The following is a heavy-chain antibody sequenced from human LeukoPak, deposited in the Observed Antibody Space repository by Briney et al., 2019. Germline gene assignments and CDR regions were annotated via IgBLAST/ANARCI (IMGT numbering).Heavy chain of an antibody. Sequence: PGGSLRLSCAASGFTFSSYAMSWVRQAPKKGLEWVSVISPSGGMTYYVDSVKGRFTVSRDNSKNTVYLQMNSLRVEDTALYYCAKEPSHSSGYWDSWGQGTLVTVSS. CDR1: GFTFSSYA. D-gene: IGHD3-22*01. V-gene: IGHV3-23*01. CDR2: ISPSGGMT. J-gene: IGHJ4*02. CDR3: AKEPSHSSGYWDS.